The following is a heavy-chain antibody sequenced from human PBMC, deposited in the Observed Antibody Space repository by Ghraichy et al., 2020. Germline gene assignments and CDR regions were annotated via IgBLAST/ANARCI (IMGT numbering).Heavy chain of an antibody. D-gene: IGHD6-19*01. CDR3: ARVMKSGWSLLAFDI. V-gene: IGHV4-59*08. Sequence: ESLNISCTVSGGSISSYYWSWIRQFPGKGLEWIGYIHYSGGTKYNPSLKSRVTKSVDTSKNQFSMKLSSVTAADMAVYYCARVMKSGWSLLAFDIWGQGTMVTVCS. J-gene: IGHJ3*02. CDR2: IHYSGGT. CDR1: GGSISSYY.